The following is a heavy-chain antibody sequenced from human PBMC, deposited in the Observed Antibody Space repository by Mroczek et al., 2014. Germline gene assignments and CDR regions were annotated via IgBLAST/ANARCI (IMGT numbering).Heavy chain of an antibody. V-gene: IGHV3-33*01. J-gene: IGHJ6*02. CDR2: IWYDGSNK. CDR1: GFTFSSYG. Sequence: ESGGGVVQPGRSLRLSCAASGFTFSSYGMHWVRQAPGKGLEWVAVIWYDGSNKYYADSVKGRFTISRDNSKNTLYLQMNSLRAEDTAVYYCAREDEGPRYYYYYGMDVWAKGPRSPSP. CDR3: AREDEGPRYYYYYGMDV.